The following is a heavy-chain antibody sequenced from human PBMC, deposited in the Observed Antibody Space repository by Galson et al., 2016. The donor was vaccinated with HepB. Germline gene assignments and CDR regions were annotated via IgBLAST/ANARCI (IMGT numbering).Heavy chain of an antibody. D-gene: IGHD2-21*01. CDR3: AKEAADDFGGVVIGAPQHDLYFYGMDV. CDR2: LSFDGTNR. Sequence: SLRLSCAASGFTFSNYGIHWVRQAPGKGLEWVALLSFDGTNRYYGDSVRGRFTISRDNSKNTLYLQMNSLRPEDTALYYGAKEAADDFGGVVIGAPQHDLYFYGMDVWGQGTTVIVSS. V-gene: IGHV3-30*18. CDR1: GFTFSNYG. J-gene: IGHJ6*02.